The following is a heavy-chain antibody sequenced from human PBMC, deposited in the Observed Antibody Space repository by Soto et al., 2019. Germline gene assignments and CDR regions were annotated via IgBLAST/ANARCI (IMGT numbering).Heavy chain of an antibody. Sequence: ASVKVSCKASGYTFTGHYIQWVRQAPEQGPEWMGEISPESGATRYAQKFQGRVTMTRDTSITTVYMELKNLSPDDTAVYYCGRGRSGQIVVFFWGQGTPVTVSS. CDR2: ISPESGAT. D-gene: IGHD1-26*01. CDR1: GYTFTGHY. V-gene: IGHV1-2*02. J-gene: IGHJ4*02. CDR3: GRGRSGQIVVFF.